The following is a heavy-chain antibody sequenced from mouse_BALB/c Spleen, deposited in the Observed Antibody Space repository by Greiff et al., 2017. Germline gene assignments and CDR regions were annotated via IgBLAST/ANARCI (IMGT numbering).Heavy chain of an antibody. CDR1: GFNIKDTY. V-gene: IGHV14-3*02. D-gene: IGHD2-14*01. Sequence: VQLQQSGAELVKPGASVKLSCTASGFNIKDTYMHWVKQRPEQGLEWIGRIDPANGNTKYDPKFQGKATITADTSSNTAYLQLSSLTSEDTAVYYCAREAYYRSFYYAMDYWGQGTSVTVSS. J-gene: IGHJ4*01. CDR2: IDPANGNT. CDR3: AREAYYRSFYYAMDY.